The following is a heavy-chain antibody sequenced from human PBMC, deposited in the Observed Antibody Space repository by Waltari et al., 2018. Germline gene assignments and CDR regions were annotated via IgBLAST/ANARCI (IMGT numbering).Heavy chain of an antibody. Sequence: QVQLVQAGAEVKKPGSSVKVSSKASGGTFRSYAISRVRPDPGQGLEWMVGIIPIFGTANYAQKFQGRVTITTDESTSTAYMELSSLRSEDTAVYYCARSRRGYSYAYYFDYWGQGTLVTVSS. CDR2: IIPIFGTA. V-gene: IGHV1-69*05. CDR1: GGTFRSYA. CDR3: ARSRRGYSYAYYFDY. D-gene: IGHD5-18*01. J-gene: IGHJ4*02.